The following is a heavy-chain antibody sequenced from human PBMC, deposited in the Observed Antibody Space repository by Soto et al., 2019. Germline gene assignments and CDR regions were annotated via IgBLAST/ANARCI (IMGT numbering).Heavy chain of an antibody. CDR2: ITGTASST. D-gene: IGHD5-12*01. V-gene: IGHV3-23*01. CDR3: AKGAEGYVVSSLDS. J-gene: IGHJ4*02. CDR1: GFRFSDFA. Sequence: EVQLLESGGGFVQPGGSLRLSCAASGFRFSDFAMTWVRQAPGRGPEWVSAITGTASSTYYADSVKGRFTISRDNSKNTLYLQINSLTAEDTAIYYWAKGAEGYVVSSLDSWGQGTLVTVSS.